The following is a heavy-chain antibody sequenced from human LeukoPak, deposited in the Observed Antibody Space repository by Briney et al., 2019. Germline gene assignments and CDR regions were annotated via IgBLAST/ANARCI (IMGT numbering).Heavy chain of an antibody. CDR2: IIPIFGTA. CDR3: ARDRRGQNIDIVVVPAALWFDP. D-gene: IGHD2-2*01. J-gene: IGHJ5*02. CDR1: GGTFSSYA. Sequence: GASVKVSCKASGGTFSSYAISWVRQAPGQGLEWMGGIIPIFGTANYAQKFQGRVTITADESTSTAYMELGSLRSEDTAVYYCARDRRGQNIDIVVVPAALWFDPWGQGTLVTVSS. V-gene: IGHV1-69*13.